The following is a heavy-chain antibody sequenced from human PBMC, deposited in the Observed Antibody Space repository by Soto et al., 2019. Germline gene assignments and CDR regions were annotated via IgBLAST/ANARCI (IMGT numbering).Heavy chain of an antibody. D-gene: IGHD3-16*02. CDR1: GYTFTAYA. J-gene: IGHJ4*02. CDR2: INPANGNT. Sequence: QVQLAQSGAEERKPGASVKVSCEATGYTFTAYAMHWVRQAPGQRLERMGWINPANGNTKYSQKFQGRLTITSHTSANTFYMELNILTSEDTAMYYCTRSAISPYGGLIGPFDYWGQGNLVTVSS. V-gene: IGHV1-3*05. CDR3: TRSAISPYGGLIGPFDY.